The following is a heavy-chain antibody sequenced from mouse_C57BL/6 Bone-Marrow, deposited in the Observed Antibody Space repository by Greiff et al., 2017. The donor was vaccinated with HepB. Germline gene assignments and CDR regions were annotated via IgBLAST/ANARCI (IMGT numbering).Heavy chain of an antibody. V-gene: IGHV1-82*01. CDR1: GYAFSSSW. J-gene: IGHJ2*01. Sequence: VQLQQSGPELVKPGASVKISCKASGYAFSSSWMNWVKQRPGKGLEWIGRIYPGDGDTNYNGKFKGKATLTADKSSSTAYMQLSSLTSEDSAVYFCARLSLYYYGSSDYWGQGTTLTVSS. CDR2: IYPGDGDT. CDR3: ARLSLYYYGSSDY. D-gene: IGHD1-1*01.